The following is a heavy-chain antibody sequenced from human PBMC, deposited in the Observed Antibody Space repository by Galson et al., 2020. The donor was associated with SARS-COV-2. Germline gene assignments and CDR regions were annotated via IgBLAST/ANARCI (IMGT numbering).Heavy chain of an antibody. Sequence: GGSLRLSCAVSGFTFDYYTMHWVRQAPGKGLEWVSLIRWVDDTPYYADSVKGRFTISRDNSKNSLYLQMNSLRTEDTALYYCTKDNGAGGPLDYWGQGTLVTVSS. CDR2: IRWVDDTP. J-gene: IGHJ4*02. CDR3: TKDNGAGGPLDY. CDR1: GFTFDYYT. V-gene: IGHV3-43*01. D-gene: IGHD1-26*01.